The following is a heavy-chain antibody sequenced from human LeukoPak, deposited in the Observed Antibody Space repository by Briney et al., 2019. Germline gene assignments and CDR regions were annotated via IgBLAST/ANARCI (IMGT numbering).Heavy chain of an antibody. D-gene: IGHD3-22*01. Sequence: GASVKVSCKVSGYTLTELSMHWVRQAPGKGLEWMGGFDPEDGETIYAQKIQGRVTMTEDTSTDTAYMDLSSLRSEDMAVYYCATLPYYYDSSGGSDYWGQGTLVTVSS. V-gene: IGHV1-24*01. J-gene: IGHJ4*02. CDR1: GYTLTELS. CDR2: FDPEDGET. CDR3: ATLPYYYDSSGGSDY.